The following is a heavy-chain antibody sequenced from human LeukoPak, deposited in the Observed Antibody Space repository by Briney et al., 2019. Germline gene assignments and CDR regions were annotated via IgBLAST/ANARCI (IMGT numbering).Heavy chain of an antibody. CDR3: AKEASYCTNGVCYSRIFDT. V-gene: IGHV3-23*01. CDR1: GFTFSSYA. J-gene: IGHJ5*02. CDR2: ISGSGGST. Sequence: GGSLRLSCAASGFTFSSYAMSWVRQAPGKGLEWVSAISGSGGSTFYADSVKGRFTMSRDNSKNTLYLQMNSLRAEDTAVYYCAKEASYCTNGVCYSRIFDTWGQGTLVTVTS. D-gene: IGHD2-8*01.